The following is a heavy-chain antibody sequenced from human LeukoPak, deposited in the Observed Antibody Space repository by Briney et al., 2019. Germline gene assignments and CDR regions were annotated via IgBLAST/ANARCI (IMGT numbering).Heavy chain of an antibody. CDR1: GYTFTGYY. V-gene: IGHV1-2*02. Sequence: GASVKVSCKASGYTFTGYYMHWVRQAPGRGLGWMGWINPNSGGTNYAQKFQGRVTMTRDTSISTAYMELSRLRSDDTAVYYCARVPPPHYYDSSGYYDYWGQGTLVTVSS. J-gene: IGHJ4*02. CDR2: INPNSGGT. D-gene: IGHD3-22*01. CDR3: ARVPPPHYYDSSGYYDY.